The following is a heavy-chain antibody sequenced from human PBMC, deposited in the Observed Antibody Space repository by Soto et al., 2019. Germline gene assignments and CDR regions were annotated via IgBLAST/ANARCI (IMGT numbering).Heavy chain of an antibody. Sequence: QVQLQESGPGLVQPSETLSLTCTVSGDSISGYYWTWIRQPAGKGLEWIGRLSTSGGTNHNPSLSGRVTTSLATSKKQVSLNLTSVTAADTAVYYCARENILLAASGKRDFDYWGQGTLVTVSS. CDR3: ARENILLAASGKRDFDY. D-gene: IGHD2-8*02. CDR2: LSTSGGT. J-gene: IGHJ4*02. V-gene: IGHV4-4*07. CDR1: GDSISGYY.